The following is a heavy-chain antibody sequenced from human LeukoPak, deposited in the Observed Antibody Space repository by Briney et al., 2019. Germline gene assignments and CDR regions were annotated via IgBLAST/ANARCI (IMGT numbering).Heavy chain of an antibody. V-gene: IGHV3-30*09. J-gene: IGHJ1*01. CDR3: ARVTAGTGPGAEYFQH. D-gene: IGHD3/OR15-3a*01. Sequence: PGRSLRISCAASGFTFSDYAMHWVRQAPGQGLEWVAIISNDGGDKFYADFVKGRFAISRDNSKNTLYLQMNSLRPDDTATYACARVTAGTGPGAEYFQHWGQGTLVTVSS. CDR2: ISNDGGDK. CDR1: GFTFSDYA.